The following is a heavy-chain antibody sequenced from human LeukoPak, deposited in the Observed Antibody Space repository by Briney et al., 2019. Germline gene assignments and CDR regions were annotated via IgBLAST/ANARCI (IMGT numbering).Heavy chain of an antibody. V-gene: IGHV7-4-1*02. CDR3: ARGLSSGWYNWFDP. D-gene: IGHD6-19*01. J-gene: IGHJ5*02. CDR2: INTNTGNP. Sequence: ASVKVSCKASGYTFTSYAMNWVRQAPGQGLEWMGWINTNTGNPTCAQGFTGRFVFPLDTSVSTAYLQISSLKAEDTAVYYCARGLSSGWYNWFDPWGQGTLVTVSS. CDR1: GYTFTSYA.